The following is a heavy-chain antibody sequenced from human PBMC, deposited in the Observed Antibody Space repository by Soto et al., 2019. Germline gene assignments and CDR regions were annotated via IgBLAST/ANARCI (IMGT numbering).Heavy chain of an antibody. CDR2: ISAYNGNT. CDR3: ARRGDTYYYDSSAGAFDI. Sequence: QVQLVQSGAEVKKPGASVKVSCKASGYTFTSYGISWVRQAPGQGLEWMGWISAYNGNTNYAQKLQGRVTMTTDTSTSTAYMELRSLRSDDTAVYYCARRGDTYYYDSSAGAFDIWGQGTMVTVSS. D-gene: IGHD3-22*01. J-gene: IGHJ3*02. V-gene: IGHV1-18*01. CDR1: GYTFTSYG.